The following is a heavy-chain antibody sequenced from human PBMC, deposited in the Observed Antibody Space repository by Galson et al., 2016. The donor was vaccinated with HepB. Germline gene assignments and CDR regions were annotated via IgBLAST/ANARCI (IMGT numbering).Heavy chain of an antibody. CDR2: IIPIFGAA. D-gene: IGHD3-9*01. Sequence: SVKVSCKASGGSFSNYALSWVRQAPGQGLEWMGEIIPIFGAANYAQRFQGRVTFTADESTSTAYMELSSLRSEDTAVYYCELRDLDWFSFDYWGQGTLVTVSS. CDR3: ELRDLDWFSFDY. V-gene: IGHV1-69*13. J-gene: IGHJ4*02. CDR1: GGSFSNYA.